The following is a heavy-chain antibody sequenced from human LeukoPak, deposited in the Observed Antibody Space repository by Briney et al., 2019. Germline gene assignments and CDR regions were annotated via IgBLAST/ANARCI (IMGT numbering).Heavy chain of an antibody. Sequence: SETLSLTCTVSGGSISGDYWSWIRQPPGKGLEWTGHISYSGITNYKPSLKSRVTISTDTSKNQVSLKLKSVTAADTAVYYCARDSPRGHIGDPWGQGTLVTVSS. CDR1: GGSISGDY. J-gene: IGHJ5*02. CDR3: ARDSPRGHIGDP. D-gene: IGHD3-10*01. CDR2: ISYSGIT. V-gene: IGHV4-59*01.